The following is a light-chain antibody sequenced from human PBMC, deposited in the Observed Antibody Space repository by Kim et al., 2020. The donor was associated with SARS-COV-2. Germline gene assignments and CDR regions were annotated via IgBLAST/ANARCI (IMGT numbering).Light chain of an antibody. CDR1: SGSIASDY. J-gene: IGLJ2*01. CDR3: QSYDSSNHRV. Sequence: TVTMSGTRSSGSIASDYVPWYQQRPGSAPTTVIYEDNQRPAWVPDRFSGSIDGSPSSASLTISGLETEDEADYYCQSYDSSNHRVFGGGTQLTVL. CDR2: EDN. V-gene: IGLV6-57*03.